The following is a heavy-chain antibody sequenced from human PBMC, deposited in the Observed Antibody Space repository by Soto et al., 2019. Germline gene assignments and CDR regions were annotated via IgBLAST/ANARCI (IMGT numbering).Heavy chain of an antibody. D-gene: IGHD6-13*01. Sequence: SETLSLTCTVSGGSISSYYWSWIRQPPGKGLEWIGYIYYSGSTNYNPSLKSRVTISVDTSKNQFSLKLSSVTAADTAVYYCASVSYSSSWSGNFFDPSGQGILVTVS. CDR3: ASVSYSSSWSGNFFDP. CDR1: GGSISSYY. V-gene: IGHV4-59*01. J-gene: IGHJ5*02. CDR2: IYYSGST.